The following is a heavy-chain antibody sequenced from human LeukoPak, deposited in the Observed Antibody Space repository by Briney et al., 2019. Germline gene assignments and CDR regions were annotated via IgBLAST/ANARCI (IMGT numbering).Heavy chain of an antibody. CDR3: ARGRYCSSTSCYLSEARLTL. D-gene: IGHD2-2*01. Sequence: ASVKVSCKASGYTFTGYYMHWVRQAPGLGLEWMGWINPNSGGTNYAQKFQGRVTMTRDTSISTAYMELSRLRSDDTAVYYCARGRYCSSTSCYLSEARLTLWGQGTLVTVSS. V-gene: IGHV1-2*02. CDR2: INPNSGGT. J-gene: IGHJ4*02. CDR1: GYTFTGYY.